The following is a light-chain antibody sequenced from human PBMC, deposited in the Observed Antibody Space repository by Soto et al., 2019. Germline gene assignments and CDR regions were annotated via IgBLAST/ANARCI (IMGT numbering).Light chain of an antibody. CDR1: QSITTY. CDR3: QQRSSWWT. V-gene: IGKV3-11*01. CDR2: DAS. J-gene: IGKJ1*01. Sequence: ETVLTQSPATLSLSPGDRATLSCRASQSITTYLAWYQQKTGQAPKLLFYDASNRATGIPAWFSTSGSGTDFTLTISSLEPEDSAVYYCQQRSSWWTFGQGTKVEIK.